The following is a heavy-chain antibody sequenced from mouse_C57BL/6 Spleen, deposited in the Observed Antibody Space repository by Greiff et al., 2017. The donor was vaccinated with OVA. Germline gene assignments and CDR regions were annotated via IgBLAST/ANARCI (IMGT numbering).Heavy chain of an antibody. J-gene: IGHJ1*03. CDR2: ISNGGGST. V-gene: IGHV5-12*01. Sequence: EVKLMESGGGLVQPGGSLKLSCAASGFTFSDYYMYWVRQTPEKRLEWVAYISNGGGSTYYPDTVKGRFTISRDNAKNTLYLQMSRLKSEDTAMYYCARRGSSYVDWYFDVWGTGTTVTVSS. D-gene: IGHD1-1*01. CDR1: GFTFSDYY. CDR3: ARRGSSYVDWYFDV.